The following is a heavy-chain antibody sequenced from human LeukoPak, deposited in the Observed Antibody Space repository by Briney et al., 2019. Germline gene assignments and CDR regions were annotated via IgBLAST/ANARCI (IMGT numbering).Heavy chain of an antibody. V-gene: IGHV1-2*02. J-gene: IGHJ4*02. CDR1: AYTSTGYY. Sequence: GASVKVSCKASAYTSTGYYIFWVRQAPGQGLEWMGWINPNSGGTNSALKFQGRVTMTRDTSISTAFMELSRLRSDDTAVYYCARSYCSGGSCSLGAFDYWGQGTLVTVSS. CDR3: ARSYCSGGSCSLGAFDY. CDR2: INPNSGGT. D-gene: IGHD2-15*01.